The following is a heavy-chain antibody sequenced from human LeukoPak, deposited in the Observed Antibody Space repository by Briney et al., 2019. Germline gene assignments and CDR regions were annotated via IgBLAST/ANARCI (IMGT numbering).Heavy chain of an antibody. CDR2: IQYDGSNE. D-gene: IGHD5-18*01. Sequence: PGGSLRLSCAASRFTFSSYGMHWVRQAPGKGLEWVAYIQYDGSNEQYADSVKGRFSISRDSSKNILYLHMNSLRAEDAAVYYCAKGGYSNGRYYYYYMDVWGEGTTVTVSS. CDR1: RFTFSSYG. CDR3: AKGGYSNGRYYYYYMDV. V-gene: IGHV3-30*02. J-gene: IGHJ6*03.